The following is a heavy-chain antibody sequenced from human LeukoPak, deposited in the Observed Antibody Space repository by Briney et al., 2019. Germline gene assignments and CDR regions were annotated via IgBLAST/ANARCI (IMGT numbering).Heavy chain of an antibody. D-gene: IGHD6-13*01. CDR1: GYTLTELS. J-gene: IGHJ4*02. CDR3: ATGQQLVWEGFDY. CDR2: FDPEEGET. Sequence: ASVEVSCKVSGYTLTELSIHWVRQAPGKGLEWMGGFDPEEGETIHAQKFQGRVTMTEDTSTDTAYMELSSLRSEDTAVYYCATGQQLVWEGFDYWGQGTLVTVSS. V-gene: IGHV1-24*01.